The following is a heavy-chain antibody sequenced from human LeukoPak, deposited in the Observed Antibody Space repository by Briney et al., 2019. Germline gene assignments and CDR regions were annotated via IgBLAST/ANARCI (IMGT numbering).Heavy chain of an antibody. CDR1: GGSISSGGYY. D-gene: IGHD3-22*01. CDR2: IYYSGST. CDR3: ARENLDELNYYDSLPYAFDI. Sequence: SQTLSLTCTVSGGSISSGGYYWSWIRQHPGKGLEWIGYIYYSGSTYYNPSLKSRVTISVDTSKNQFSLKLSSVTAADTAVYYCARENLDELNYYDSLPYAFDIWGQGTMVTVSS. V-gene: IGHV4-31*03. J-gene: IGHJ3*02.